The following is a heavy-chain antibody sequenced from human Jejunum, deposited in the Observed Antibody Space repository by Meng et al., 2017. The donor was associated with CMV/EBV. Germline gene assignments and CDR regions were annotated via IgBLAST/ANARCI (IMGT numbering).Heavy chain of an antibody. Sequence: TFASYYMHWVRQAPGQGLEWMGIINPSGGSTSYAQKFPGRVTMTRDTSTSTVYMELSSLRSEDTAVYYCARDSGIAAAGTHGMDVWGQGTTVTVSS. J-gene: IGHJ6*02. V-gene: IGHV1-46*01. CDR2: INPSGGST. D-gene: IGHD6-13*01. CDR3: ARDSGIAAAGTHGMDV. CDR1: TFASYY.